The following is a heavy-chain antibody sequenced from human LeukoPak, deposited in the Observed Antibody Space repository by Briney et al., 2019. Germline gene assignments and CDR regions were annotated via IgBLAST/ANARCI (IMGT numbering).Heavy chain of an antibody. V-gene: IGHV4-39*01. CDR3: ARRRSSSWYVSFDY. J-gene: IGHJ4*02. D-gene: IGHD6-13*01. CDR1: GGSISSSSYY. CDR2: IYYSGST. Sequence: SETLSLTCTASGGSISSSSYYWGWIRQPPGKGLEWIGSIYYSGSTYYNPSLKSRVTISVDTSKNQFSLKLSSVTAADTAVYYCARRRSSSWYVSFDYWGQGTLVTVSS.